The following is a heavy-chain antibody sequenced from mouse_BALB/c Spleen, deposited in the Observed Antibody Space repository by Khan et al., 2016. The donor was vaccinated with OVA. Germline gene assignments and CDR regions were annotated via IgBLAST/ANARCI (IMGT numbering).Heavy chain of an antibody. V-gene: IGHV5-9-4*01. J-gene: IGHJ3*01. CDR1: GFTFSSYA. CDR2: ISSGGSYT. CDR3: AGLFRRPAWFAY. Sequence: EVELVESGGGLVKPGGSLKLSCAASGFTFSSYAMSWVRQSPEKGLEWVAEISSGGSYTYYPDTVTGRFTITRDNAKNTLYLEMSSLRSEDTAMYYCAGLFRRPAWFAYWGQGTLVTVSA.